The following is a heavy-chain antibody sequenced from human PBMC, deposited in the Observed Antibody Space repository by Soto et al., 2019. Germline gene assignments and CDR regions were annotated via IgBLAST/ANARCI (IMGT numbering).Heavy chain of an antibody. CDR3: ARVVRFFGGHDGY. J-gene: IGHJ4*02. D-gene: IGHD3-3*01. CDR1: GYTFTEFD. V-gene: IGHV1-8*01. CDR2: MNTNTGNT. Sequence: QVLLVQSGADVKKPGASVKVSCKTSGYTFTEFDINWVRQAHGQGLEWMGWMNTNTGNTGYAQKFQGSLNRTRYTSISTAYMELRRLRSEDTAVYYCARVVRFFGGHDGYWGQGTLVTVSS.